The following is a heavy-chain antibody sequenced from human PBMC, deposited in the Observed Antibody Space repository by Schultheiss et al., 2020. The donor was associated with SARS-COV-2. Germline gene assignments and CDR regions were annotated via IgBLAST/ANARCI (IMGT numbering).Heavy chain of an antibody. Sequence: GGSLRLSCAASGFTFDDYGMSWVRQAPGKGLEWVANIKQDGSEKYYVDSVKGRFTISRDNAKNSLYLQMNSLRAEDTAVYYCAKDQWGPTVTTVDYWGQGTLVTVSS. CDR1: GFTFDDYG. V-gene: IGHV3-7*03. CDR2: IKQDGSEK. CDR3: AKDQWGPTVTTVDY. D-gene: IGHD4-11*01. J-gene: IGHJ4*02.